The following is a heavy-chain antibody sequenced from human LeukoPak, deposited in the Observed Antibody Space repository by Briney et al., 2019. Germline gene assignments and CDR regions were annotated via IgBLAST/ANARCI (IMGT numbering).Heavy chain of an antibody. CDR2: ISGSGGST. D-gene: IGHD6-19*01. CDR1: GFTFSSYA. Sequence: GGSLRLSCAASGFTFSSYAMSWVRQAPGKGLEWVSAISGSGGSTYYADSVKGRCTISRDNSKNTLYLQMNSLRAEDTAVYYCVIAVAGEALDYWGQGTLVTVSS. J-gene: IGHJ4*02. CDR3: VIAVAGEALDY. V-gene: IGHV3-23*01.